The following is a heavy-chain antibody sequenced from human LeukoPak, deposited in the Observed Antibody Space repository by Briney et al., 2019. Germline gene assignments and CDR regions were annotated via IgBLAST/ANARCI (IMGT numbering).Heavy chain of an antibody. Sequence: SETLSLTCTVSGDSISSSYWSWIRQPPGTGLEWIGYIYYSANANYNPSLKSRVTISVDTSKNQFSLKLSSVTAADTAVYYCASEGTGYSSGWVDFWGQGTLVTVSS. CDR3: ASEGTGYSSGWVDF. CDR1: GDSISSSY. CDR2: IYYSANA. V-gene: IGHV4-59*01. J-gene: IGHJ5*01. D-gene: IGHD6-19*01.